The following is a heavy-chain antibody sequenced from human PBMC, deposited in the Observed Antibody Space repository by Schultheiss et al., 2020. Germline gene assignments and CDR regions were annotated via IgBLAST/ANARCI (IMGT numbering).Heavy chain of an antibody. D-gene: IGHD6-19*01. J-gene: IGHJ5*02. CDR1: GYTFTGYY. V-gene: IGHV1-69*13. Sequence: SVKVSCKASGYTFTGYYMHWVRQAPGQGLEWMGGIIPIFGTANYAQKFQGRVTITADESTSTAYMELSSLRSEDTAVYYCARESIAVAGTHWFDPWGQGTLVTVSS. CDR3: ARESIAVAGTHWFDP. CDR2: IIPIFGTA.